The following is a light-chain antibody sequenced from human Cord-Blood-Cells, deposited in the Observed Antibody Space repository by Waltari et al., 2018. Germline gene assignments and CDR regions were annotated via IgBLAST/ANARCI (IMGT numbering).Light chain of an antibody. CDR3: QQYGSSPWT. V-gene: IGKV3-20*01. J-gene: IGKJ1*01. CDR2: GAS. Sequence: EIVLTQSPGTLSLSPGERATLSCRASQSVSSSYLAWYQQKPGQAPRLLFYGASSRATGIPDRVSGRGSGTDFTLTISRLEPEDFAVYYCQQYGSSPWTFGQGTKVEIK. CDR1: QSVSSSY.